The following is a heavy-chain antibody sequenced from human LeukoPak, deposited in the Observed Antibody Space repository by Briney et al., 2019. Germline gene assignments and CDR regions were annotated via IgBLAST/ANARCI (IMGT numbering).Heavy chain of an antibody. J-gene: IGHJ6*03. CDR2: IRYDGSNK. CDR1: GFTFSSYG. D-gene: IGHD6-6*01. CDR3: AKDLAARDYYYYYMDV. V-gene: IGHV3-30*02. Sequence: GGSLRLSCAASGFTFSSYGMPWVRQAPGKGLEWVAFIRYDGSNKYYADSVKGRFTISRDNSKNTLYLQMNSLRAEDTAVYYCAKDLAARDYYYYYMDVWGKGTTVTVSS.